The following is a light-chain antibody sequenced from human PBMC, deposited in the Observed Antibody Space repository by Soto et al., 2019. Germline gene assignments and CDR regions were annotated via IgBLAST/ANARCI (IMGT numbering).Light chain of an antibody. J-gene: IGKJ4*01. CDR1: QSVNSN. CDR3: QQYNVWPLT. Sequence: EIVMTQSTVTLSVSPGDRATLSCRDRQSVNSNLAWYQQKPGQTPKLLIYVASTRATGIPARFSGSGSGTEFTLTISSLQSEDFAVYYCQQYNVWPLTFGGGTKVEFK. V-gene: IGKV3-15*01. CDR2: VAS.